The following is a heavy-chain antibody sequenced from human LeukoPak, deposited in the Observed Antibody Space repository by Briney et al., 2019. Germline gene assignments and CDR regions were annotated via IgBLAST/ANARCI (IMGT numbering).Heavy chain of an antibody. CDR1: GFTFSDYY. CDR3: AKDRGGGYSGYVTGMDV. V-gene: IGHV3-11*01. Sequence: GGSLRLSCAASGFTFSDYYISWLRQAPGKGLEWVSYISSSSSTIYYADSVKGRFTISRDNAKNSLYLQMNSLRAEDTALYYCAKDRGGGYSGYVTGMDVWGQGTTVTVSS. J-gene: IGHJ6*02. CDR2: ISSSSSTI. D-gene: IGHD5-12*01.